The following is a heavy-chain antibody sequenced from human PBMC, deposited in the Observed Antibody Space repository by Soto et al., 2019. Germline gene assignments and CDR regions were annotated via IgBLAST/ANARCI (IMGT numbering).Heavy chain of an antibody. CDR3: PEAASFRGMGV. Sequence: LTGVSCVERVCRYRSAWNRDRKSPSRGLEWLGRTYYRSKWYNDYALSVKSRITINPDTSKNQFSLHLDSVIPEDTAVYYCPEAASFRGMGVSGQATLVTVS. CDR1: VERVCRYRSA. D-gene: IGHD6-25*01. V-gene: IGHV6-1*01. J-gene: IGHJ6*01. CDR2: TYYRSKWYN.